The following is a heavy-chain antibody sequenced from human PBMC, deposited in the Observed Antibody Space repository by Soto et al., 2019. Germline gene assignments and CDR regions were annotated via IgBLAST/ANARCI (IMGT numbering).Heavy chain of an antibody. J-gene: IGHJ5*02. D-gene: IGHD6-13*01. CDR3: ARDRIIAAVKNWFDP. Sequence: ASVKVSCKASGYTFTSYGISWVRQAPGQGLEWMGWISAYNGNTNYAQKLQGRVTMTTDTSTSTAYMELRSLRSDGTAVYYCARDRIIAAVKNWFDPWGQGTLVTVSS. V-gene: IGHV1-18*01. CDR1: GYTFTSYG. CDR2: ISAYNGNT.